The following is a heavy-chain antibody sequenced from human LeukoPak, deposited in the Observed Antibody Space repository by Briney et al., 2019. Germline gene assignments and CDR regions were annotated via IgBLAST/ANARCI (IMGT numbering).Heavy chain of an antibody. V-gene: IGHV4-39*01. Sequence: SETLSLTCTVSGVFVSSSLNLGPRIRQPPGKGLEWIGNTYYTGSTYSNPTLKSRVTMSVDTSKNQFSLKLSSVTAADPAVYYCRRLTKGRYFDYIFDYCGQGTLLTVSS. D-gene: IGHD3-9*01. CDR1: GVFVSSSLNL. CDR3: RRLTKGRYFDYIFDY. CDR2: TYYTGST. J-gene: IGHJ4*02.